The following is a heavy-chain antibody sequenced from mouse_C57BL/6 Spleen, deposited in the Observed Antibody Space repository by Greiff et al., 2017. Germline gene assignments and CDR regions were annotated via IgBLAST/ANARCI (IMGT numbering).Heavy chain of an antibody. Sequence: EVKLQESGPGLVKPSQSLSLTCSVTGYSITSGYYWNWIRQFPGNKLEWMGYISYDGSNNYNPSLKNRISITRDTSKDQFFLKLNSVTTEDTAAYYGARKGFESRTRDYLDYWGQGTTLTVSS. J-gene: IGHJ2*01. CDR3: ARKGFESRTRDYLDY. CDR1: GYSITSGYY. D-gene: IGHD3-3*01. V-gene: IGHV3-6*01. CDR2: ISYDGSN.